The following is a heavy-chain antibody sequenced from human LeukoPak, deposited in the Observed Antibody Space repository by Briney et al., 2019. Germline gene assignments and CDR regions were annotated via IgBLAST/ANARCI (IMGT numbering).Heavy chain of an antibody. CDR2: ISSSSSTI. CDR3: AREGYSSGWPKGSFDY. J-gene: IGHJ4*02. CDR1: GFTFSSYN. Sequence: GGSLRLSCAASGFTFSSYNMNWVRQAPGKGLEWVSYISSSSSTIYYADSVKGRFTISRDNAKNSLYLQMNSLRAEDTAVYYCAREGYSSGWPKGSFDYWGQGTLVTVSS. V-gene: IGHV3-48*01. D-gene: IGHD6-19*01.